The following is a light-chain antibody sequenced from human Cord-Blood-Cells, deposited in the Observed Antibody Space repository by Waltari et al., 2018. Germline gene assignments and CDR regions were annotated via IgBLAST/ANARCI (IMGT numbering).Light chain of an antibody. V-gene: IGLV2-23*01. CDR2: EGS. J-gene: IGLJ3*02. Sequence: QSALTQPASVSGSPGPSFPISCIGTSSDVGSYNLVSWYQQKPGKAPNLMMYEGSKRPSGVSKRCSGSKSGNTASLTICGLQAEDEADYYCCSYAGSSTWVFGGGTKLTVL. CDR3: CSYAGSSTWV. CDR1: SSDVGSYNL.